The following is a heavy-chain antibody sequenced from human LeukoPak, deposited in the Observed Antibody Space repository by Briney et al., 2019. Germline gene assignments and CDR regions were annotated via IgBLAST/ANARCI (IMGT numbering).Heavy chain of an antibody. CDR3: ARDPPLLVPWRYFDL. D-gene: IGHD3-3*01. J-gene: IGHJ2*01. V-gene: IGHV4-31*03. CDR2: IYYSGST. CDR1: GFSLSTSGMC. Sequence: SGPALVKPTQTLTLTCTFSGFSLSTSGMCVSWIRQHPGKGLEWIGYIYYSGSTYYNPSLKSRVTISVDTSKNQFSLKLSSVTAADTAVYYCARDPPLLVPWRYFDLWGRGTLVTVSS.